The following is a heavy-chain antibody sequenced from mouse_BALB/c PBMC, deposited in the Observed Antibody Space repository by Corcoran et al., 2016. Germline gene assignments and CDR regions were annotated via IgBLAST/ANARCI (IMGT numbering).Heavy chain of an antibody. CDR3: SRTHYGSSYVFAY. Sequence: EVQLQQFGPAPVKPGASAKMSCKASGYTFTRYVMHWLKQKPGQGLEWIGYINPYNDGTKYNEKFKGKATLTSDKSSSTAYMELSSPTSEDSAVYYCSRTHYGSSYVFAYWGQRTLVTVSA. CDR1: GYTFTRYV. D-gene: IGHD1-1*01. J-gene: IGHJ3*01. CDR2: INPYNDGT. V-gene: IGHV1S136*01.